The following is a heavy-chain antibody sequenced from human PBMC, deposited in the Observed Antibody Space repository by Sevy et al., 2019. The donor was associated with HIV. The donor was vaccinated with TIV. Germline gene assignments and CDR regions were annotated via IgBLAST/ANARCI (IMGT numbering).Heavy chain of an antibody. Sequence: SGPTLVKPTQTLTLTCTFSGFSLSPGEVGVGWIRQAPGRALEWLAVIYWNDDKRYRPSLKNRVTIAEVTSKNQVVLTLTNMDPVDTATYYCVHRRGYYEFDYWGQGTLVTVSS. CDR1: GFSLSPGEVG. D-gene: IGHD3-22*01. CDR3: VHRRGYYEFDY. V-gene: IGHV2-5*01. J-gene: IGHJ4*02. CDR2: IYWNDDK.